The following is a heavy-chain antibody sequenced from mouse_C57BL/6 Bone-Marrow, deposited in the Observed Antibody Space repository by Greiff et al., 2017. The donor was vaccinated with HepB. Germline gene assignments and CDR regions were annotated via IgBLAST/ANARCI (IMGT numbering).Heavy chain of an antibody. CDR2: IYPGNSDT. CDR3: THYYGSSYD. CDR1: GYTFTSYW. Sequence: VHVKQSGTVLARPGASVKMSCKTSGYTFTSYWMHWVKQRPGQGLEWIGAIYPGNSDTSYNQKFKGKAKLTAVTSASTAYMELSSLTNEDSAVYYCTHYYGSSYDWGQGTTLTVSS. D-gene: IGHD1-1*01. J-gene: IGHJ2*01. V-gene: IGHV1-5*01.